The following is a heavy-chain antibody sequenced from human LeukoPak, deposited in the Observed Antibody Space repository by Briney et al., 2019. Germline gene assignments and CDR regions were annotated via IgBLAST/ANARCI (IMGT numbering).Heavy chain of an antibody. J-gene: IGHJ4*02. CDR3: AKPWPDGYYDFWSGYYPFDY. V-gene: IGHV3-23*01. D-gene: IGHD3-3*01. CDR2: ISGSGGST. Sequence: GGSLRLSCAASGFTFSSYAMSWVRQAPGKGLEWVSAISGSGGSTYYADSVKGRFTISRDNSKNTLYLQMNSLRAEDTAVYYCAKPWPDGYYDFWSGYYPFDYWGQGTLVTVSS. CDR1: GFTFSSYA.